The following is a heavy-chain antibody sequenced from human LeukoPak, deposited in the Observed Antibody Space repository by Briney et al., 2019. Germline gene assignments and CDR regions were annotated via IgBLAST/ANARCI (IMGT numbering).Heavy chain of an antibody. J-gene: IGHJ4*02. Sequence: PSETLSLTCAVSGYSINSGYYWGWIRQPPGKGLEWIGSIYHSGSTYYNPSLKSRVTISVDTSKNQFSLKLSSVTAADTAVYYCAREEGSYRSSTSCPGGFDYWGQGTLVTVSS. V-gene: IGHV4-38-2*02. D-gene: IGHD2-2*01. CDR1: GYSINSGYY. CDR2: IYHSGST. CDR3: AREEGSYRSSTSCPGGFDY.